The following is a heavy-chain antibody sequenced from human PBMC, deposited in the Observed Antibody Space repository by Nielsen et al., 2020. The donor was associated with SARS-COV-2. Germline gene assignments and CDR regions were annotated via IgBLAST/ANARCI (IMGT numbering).Heavy chain of an antibody. D-gene: IGHD6-25*01. J-gene: IGHJ4*02. Sequence: GESLKISCAASGFTFSSYWMHWVRQAPGKGLEWVSGIIGSGGRTHYADSVEGRFTISRDNSKNTLYLQMNSLRAEDTAVYYCAKAFRSSDWVRAATDFWGQGTLVTVSS. CDR2: IIGSGGRT. CDR1: GFTFSSYW. V-gene: IGHV3-23*01. CDR3: AKAFRSSDWVRAATDF.